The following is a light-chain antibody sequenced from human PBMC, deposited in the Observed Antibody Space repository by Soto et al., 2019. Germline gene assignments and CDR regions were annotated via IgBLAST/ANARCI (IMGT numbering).Light chain of an antibody. CDR2: EVT. CDR1: SSDVGGYDY. Sequence: QSALTQPPSASGSPGQSVTISCTGTSSDVGGYDYVSWYQQHPGNAPKLIIYEVTKRPSGIPDRFSGSKSGNTASLTVSGLQAEDEADYYCSSYAGYNNVVFGGGTQLTVL. CDR3: SSYAGYNNVV. V-gene: IGLV2-8*01. J-gene: IGLJ2*01.